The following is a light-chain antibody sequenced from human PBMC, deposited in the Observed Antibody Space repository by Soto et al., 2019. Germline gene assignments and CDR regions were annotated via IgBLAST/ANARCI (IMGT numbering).Light chain of an antibody. Sequence: DIQLTQSPSFLSASIGDRVTITCRASPGINTYLAWYQQKPGKAPKLLIYGASTLQSGVPSRFSGSESGAAFTLTISSLQPEDFATYYCQQLNSYPITFGQGTKVDIK. CDR3: QQLNSYPIT. CDR1: PGINTY. CDR2: GAS. V-gene: IGKV1-9*01. J-gene: IGKJ1*01.